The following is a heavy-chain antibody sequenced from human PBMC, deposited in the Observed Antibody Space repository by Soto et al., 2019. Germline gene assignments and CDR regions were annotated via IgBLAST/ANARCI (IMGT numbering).Heavy chain of an antibody. CDR3: AREIVVVPADSGWYDGYYYYGMDV. CDR2: TYYRSKWYN. D-gene: IGHD2-2*01. Sequence: SQTLSLTCAISGDSVSSNSAAWNWIRQSPSRGLEWLGRTYYRSKWYNDYAVSVKSRITINPDTSKNQFSLQLNSVTPEDTAVYYCAREIVVVPADSGWYDGYYYYGMDVWGQGTTVTVSS. J-gene: IGHJ6*02. V-gene: IGHV6-1*01. CDR1: GDSVSSNSAA.